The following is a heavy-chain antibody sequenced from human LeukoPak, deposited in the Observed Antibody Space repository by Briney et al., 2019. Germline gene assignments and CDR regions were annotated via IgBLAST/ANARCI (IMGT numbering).Heavy chain of an antibody. CDR2: INAGNGNT. Sequence: ASVKVSCKASGYTFTSYAMHWVRQAPGQRLEWMGWINAGNGNTKYSQKFQGRVTITRDTSASTAYMELSSLRSEDTAVYYCARLVPDGYYFDYWGQGTLVTVSS. CDR3: ARLVPDGYYFDY. V-gene: IGHV1-3*01. CDR1: GYTFTSYA. D-gene: IGHD2-2*01. J-gene: IGHJ4*02.